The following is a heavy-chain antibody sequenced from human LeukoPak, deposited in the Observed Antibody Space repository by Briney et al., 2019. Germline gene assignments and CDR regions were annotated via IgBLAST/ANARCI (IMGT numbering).Heavy chain of an antibody. CDR1: GGSFSGYY. V-gene: IGHV4-34*01. Sequence: PSETLSLTCAVYGGSFSGYYWSWIRQPPGKGLEWIGEINHSGSTNYNPSLKSRVTISVDTSKNQFSLKLSSVTAADTAVYYCAREGRPTFDYWGQGTLVTVSS. J-gene: IGHJ4*02. CDR3: AREGRPTFDY. CDR2: INHSGST.